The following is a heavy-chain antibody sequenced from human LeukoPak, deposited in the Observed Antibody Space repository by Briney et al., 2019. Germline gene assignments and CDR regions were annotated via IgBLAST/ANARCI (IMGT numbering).Heavy chain of an antibody. CDR2: IKQDGSEK. V-gene: IGHV3-7*01. CDR3: ARVPYCSSTSCYYFDY. CDR1: GFTFSSYW. D-gene: IGHD2-2*01. Sequence: GGSLRLSCAASGFTFSSYWMSWVRQAPGKGLEWVANIKQDGSEKNYVDSVEGRFTISRDNAKNSLYLQMNSLRAEDTAVYYCARVPYCSSTSCYYFDYWGQGTLVTVSS. J-gene: IGHJ4*02.